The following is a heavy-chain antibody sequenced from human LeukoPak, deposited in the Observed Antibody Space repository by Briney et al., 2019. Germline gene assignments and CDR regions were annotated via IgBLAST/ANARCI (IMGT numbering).Heavy chain of an antibody. Sequence: GGSLRLSCAASGFTFSDYYMSWIRQAPGKWLVWVSRIKADGSSTNYADSVKGRFTISKDNAQNTLYLQMNSLRDEDTAVYYCARGSITAFAYWGQGALVTVSS. J-gene: IGHJ4*02. CDR2: IKADGSST. D-gene: IGHD3-10*01. CDR1: GFTFSDYY. V-gene: IGHV3-74*01. CDR3: ARGSITAFAY.